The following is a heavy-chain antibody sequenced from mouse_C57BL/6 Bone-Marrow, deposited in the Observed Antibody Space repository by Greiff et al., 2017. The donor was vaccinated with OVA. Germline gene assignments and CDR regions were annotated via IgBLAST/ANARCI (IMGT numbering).Heavy chain of an antibody. Sequence: QVQLQQSGAELVMPGASVKLSCKASGYTFTSYWMHWVKQRPGQGLEWIGEIDPSDSYTNYNQKFKGKSTLTVDKSSSTAYMQLSSLTSEDSAVYDCARQGLYYAMDYWGQGTSVTVSS. J-gene: IGHJ4*01. D-gene: IGHD6-2*01. CDR2: IDPSDSYT. CDR1: GYTFTSYW. CDR3: ARQGLYYAMDY. V-gene: IGHV1-69*01.